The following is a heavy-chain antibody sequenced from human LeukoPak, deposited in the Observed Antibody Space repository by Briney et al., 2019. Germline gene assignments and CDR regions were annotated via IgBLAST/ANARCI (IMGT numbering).Heavy chain of an antibody. Sequence: PGGSLRLSCEASRFTFSHFWMTWVRQAPGKGLEWVANIEQNGGEKYYADSVKGRFTISRDNSKNSLYLQMNSLRAEDTAMYYCARSNWGPEYWGQGTLVTVSS. J-gene: IGHJ4*02. CDR3: ARSNWGPEY. V-gene: IGHV3-7*04. D-gene: IGHD3-16*01. CDR1: RFTFSHFW. CDR2: IEQNGGEK.